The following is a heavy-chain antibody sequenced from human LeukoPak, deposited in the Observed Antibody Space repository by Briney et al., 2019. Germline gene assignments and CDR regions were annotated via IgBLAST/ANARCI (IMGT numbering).Heavy chain of an antibody. CDR1: GFTVSSNS. Sequence: GGSLRLSCTVSGFTVSSNSMNWVRQAPGKGLEWVSSISSSSSYIYYADSVKGRFTISRDNAKKSLYLQMNSLRVEDTAVYYCAGPMGPAAIFGFDYWGQGILVTVSS. J-gene: IGHJ4*02. CDR3: AGPMGPAAIFGFDY. D-gene: IGHD2-2*01. CDR2: ISSSSSYI. V-gene: IGHV3-21*01.